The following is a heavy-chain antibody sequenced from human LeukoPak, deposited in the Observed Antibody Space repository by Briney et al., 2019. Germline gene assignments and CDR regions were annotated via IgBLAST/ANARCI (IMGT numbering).Heavy chain of an antibody. V-gene: IGHV3-23*01. J-gene: IGHJ3*02. D-gene: IGHD6-13*01. CDR1: GFTFSSYA. Sequence: GGSLRLSCAASGFTFSSYAMSWVRQAPGKGLEWVSAISGSGGSTYYADSVKGRFTISRDNSKNTLYLQMNSLRAEDTAVYYCARDHRYSSSWSAFDIWGQGTMVTVSS. CDR2: ISGSGGST. CDR3: ARDHRYSSSWSAFDI.